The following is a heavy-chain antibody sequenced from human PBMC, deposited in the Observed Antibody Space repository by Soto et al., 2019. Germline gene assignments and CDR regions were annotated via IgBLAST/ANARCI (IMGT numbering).Heavy chain of an antibody. D-gene: IGHD6-13*01. CDR3: ASSSRGYSSSWPNVYYYYGMDV. CDR1: GFTFSSYG. CDR2: ISYDGSNK. Sequence: GGSLRLSFAASGFTFSSYGMHWVRQAPGKGLEWVAVISYDGSNKYYADSVKGRFTISRDNSKNTLYLQMNSLRAEDTAVYYCASSSRGYSSSWPNVYYYYGMDVWGQGTTVTVSS. J-gene: IGHJ6*02. V-gene: IGHV3-30*03.